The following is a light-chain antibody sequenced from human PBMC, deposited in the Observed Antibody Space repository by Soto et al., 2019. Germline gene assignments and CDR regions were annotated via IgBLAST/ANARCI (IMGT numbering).Light chain of an antibody. V-gene: IGKV3D-20*02. Sequence: EIVLTQSPGTLSLSPGERATLSCRASQSVSSSYLAWYQQKPGQAPRLLIYGASSRATGIPDRFSGSGSGTDFTLTISRLEPEDFALYYCQQLSNWPSITFGQGTRLEIK. CDR1: QSVSSSY. CDR3: QQLSNWPSIT. J-gene: IGKJ5*01. CDR2: GAS.